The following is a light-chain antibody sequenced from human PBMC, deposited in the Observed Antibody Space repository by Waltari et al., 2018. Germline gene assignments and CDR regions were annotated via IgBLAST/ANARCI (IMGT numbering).Light chain of an antibody. J-gene: IGKJ1*01. CDR1: QSISSY. CDR3: QQSYSTPRT. CDR2: AAS. Sequence: DIQMTQSPSSLSASVGDRVTITCRASQSISSYVKWYQQKPGKAPKLPIYAASSLQSGVPSRFSGSGSGTDFTLTISSLQPEDFATYYCQQSYSTPRTFGQGTKVEIK. V-gene: IGKV1-39*01.